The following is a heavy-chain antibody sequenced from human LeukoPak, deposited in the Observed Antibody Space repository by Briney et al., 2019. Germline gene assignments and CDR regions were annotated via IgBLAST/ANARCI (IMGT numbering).Heavy chain of an antibody. J-gene: IGHJ4*02. CDR3: AKDGRWLQLGYYFDS. CDR1: GGTFSSYA. CDR2: INPSGGST. Sequence: ASVKVSCKASGGTFSSYAISWVRQAPGQGLEWMGLINPSGGSTSYAQKLQGRVTMTRDTSTNTAYMELSSLRSEDTAVYYCAKDGRWLQLGYYFDSWGQGTLVTVSS. D-gene: IGHD5-24*01. V-gene: IGHV1-46*04.